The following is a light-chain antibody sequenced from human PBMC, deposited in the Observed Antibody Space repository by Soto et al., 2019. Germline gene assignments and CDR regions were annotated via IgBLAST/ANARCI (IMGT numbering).Light chain of an antibody. J-gene: IGKJ1*01. CDR1: QSISSW. Sequence: DIQMTQSPSTLSASVGDRVTITCRASQSISSWLAWYQQKPGKAPKLLIYGSSSLQSGVPSRFSGSGSGTEFILTISSLQPEDSATYYCLQHHSFPRTFGQGTKVDIK. CDR2: GSS. V-gene: IGKV1-5*01. CDR3: LQHHSFPRT.